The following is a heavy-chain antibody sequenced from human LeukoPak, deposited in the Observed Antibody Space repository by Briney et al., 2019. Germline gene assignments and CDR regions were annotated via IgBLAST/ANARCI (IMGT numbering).Heavy chain of an antibody. CDR1: GFTFSSYA. D-gene: IGHD5-18*01. CDR3: AKDLGNSFGYENVFDY. V-gene: IGHV3-23*01. Sequence: GGSLRLSCAASGFTFSSYAMNWVRQAPGKGLEWVSGISRSADNTCYTDSVKGRFTISRDNSKNTLYMQMSSLRAEDTAVYYCAKDLGNSFGYENVFDYWGQGAAVTVSS. J-gene: IGHJ4*02. CDR2: ISRSADNT.